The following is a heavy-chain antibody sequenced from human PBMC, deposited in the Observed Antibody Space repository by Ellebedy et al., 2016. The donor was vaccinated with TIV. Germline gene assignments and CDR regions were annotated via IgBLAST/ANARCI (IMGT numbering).Heavy chain of an antibody. Sequence: PGGSLRLSCAASGFTFSSYTMNWVRQAPGKGLEWVSSISGSSTYISDAASVKGRFAISRDNAKNSLYLQMNSLRAEDTAVYYCARGWSTPDSWGQGTLVIVSS. D-gene: IGHD2-15*01. V-gene: IGHV3-21*01. CDR3: ARGWSTPDS. J-gene: IGHJ4*02. CDR2: ISGSSTYI. CDR1: GFTFSSYT.